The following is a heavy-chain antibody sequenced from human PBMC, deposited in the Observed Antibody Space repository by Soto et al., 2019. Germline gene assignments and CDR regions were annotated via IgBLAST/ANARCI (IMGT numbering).Heavy chain of an antibody. CDR3: ARPPGYCSGRSCYSPFRAFDI. V-gene: IGHV1-69*02. CDR2: IIPILGIA. D-gene: IGHD2-15*01. Sequence: QVQLVQSGAEVKKPGSSVKVSCKASGGTFSSYTISWVRQAPGQGLEWMGRIIPILGIANYAQKFQGRVTITADKSTSTAYMELSSLRSEDTAVYYCARPPGYCSGRSCYSPFRAFDIWGQGTMVTVSS. J-gene: IGHJ3*02. CDR1: GGTFSSYT.